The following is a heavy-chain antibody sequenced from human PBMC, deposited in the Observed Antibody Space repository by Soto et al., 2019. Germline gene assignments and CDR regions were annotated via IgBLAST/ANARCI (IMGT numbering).Heavy chain of an antibody. CDR3: ARSSSSRWYYGMDV. Sequence: GGSLRLSCAASGFTFSSNYMSWVRQAPGKGLEWVSVIYSGGSTYYADSVKGRFTISRDNSKNTLYLQMNRLRAEDTAVYYCARSSSSRWYYGMDVWGHGTTVPVYS. D-gene: IGHD6-13*01. CDR2: IYSGGST. CDR1: GFTFSSNY. V-gene: IGHV3-53*01. J-gene: IGHJ6*02.